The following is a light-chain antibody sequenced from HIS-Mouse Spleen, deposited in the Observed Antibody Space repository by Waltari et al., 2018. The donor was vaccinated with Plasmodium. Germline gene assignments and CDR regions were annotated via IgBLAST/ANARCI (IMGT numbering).Light chain of an antibody. V-gene: IGLV3-19*01. Sequence: SSELTQDPAVSVALGQTVRITCQGASLRSYYASWYQQKPGQAPVLVIYGKNNRPSGIPDRFYGSSSGNTASLTITGAQAEDEADYYCNSRDSSGNHWVFGGGT. CDR3: NSRDSSGNHWV. CDR2: GKN. CDR1: SLRSYY. J-gene: IGLJ3*02.